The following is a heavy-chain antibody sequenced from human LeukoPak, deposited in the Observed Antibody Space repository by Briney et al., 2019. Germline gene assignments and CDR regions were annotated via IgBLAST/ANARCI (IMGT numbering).Heavy chain of an antibody. D-gene: IGHD6-13*01. CDR2: IYYSGST. CDR1: GGSISSYY. Sequence: SETLSLTCTVSGGSISSYYWSWIRQPPGKGLEWIGYIYYSGSTNYNPSLKSRVTISVDTSKNQFSLKLSSVTAADTAVYYCARASRGSSWYGPPDAFDIWGQGTMVTVSS. CDR3: ARASRGSSWYGPPDAFDI. V-gene: IGHV4-59*08. J-gene: IGHJ3*02.